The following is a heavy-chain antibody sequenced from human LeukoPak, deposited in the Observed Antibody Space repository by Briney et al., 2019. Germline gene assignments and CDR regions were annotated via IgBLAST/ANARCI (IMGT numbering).Heavy chain of an antibody. CDR1: GGSISSYY. J-gene: IGHJ4*02. Sequence: PSETLSLTCTVPGGSISSYYWSWIRQPPGKGLEWIGNIYDSGSTNYNPSLKSRVTISVDTSKNQCSLKLSSVTAADTAVYYCARENRPFCPFAFWGQGVMVTVSS. CDR3: ARENRPFCPFAF. V-gene: IGHV4-59*01. D-gene: IGHD2/OR15-2a*01. CDR2: IYDSGST.